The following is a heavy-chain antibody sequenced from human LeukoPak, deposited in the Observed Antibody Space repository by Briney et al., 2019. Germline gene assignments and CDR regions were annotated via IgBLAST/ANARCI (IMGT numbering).Heavy chain of an antibody. D-gene: IGHD5-18*01. CDR2: INHSGST. Sequence: SETLSLTCAVYGGSFSGYYWSWIRQPPGKGLEWIGEINHSGSTNYNPSLKSRVTISVDTSKNQFSLKLSSVTAAGTAVYYCARVRYSYGHKPNVFDYWGQGTLVTVSS. CDR3: ARVRYSYGHKPNVFDY. V-gene: IGHV4-34*01. CDR1: GGSFSGYY. J-gene: IGHJ4*02.